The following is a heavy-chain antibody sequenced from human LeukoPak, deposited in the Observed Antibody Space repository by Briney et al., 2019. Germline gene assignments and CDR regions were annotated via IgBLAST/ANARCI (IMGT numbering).Heavy chain of an antibody. V-gene: IGHV4-34*01. J-gene: IGHJ4*02. CDR1: GGSFSGYY. Sequence: SETLSLTCAVYGGSFSGYYWSWIRQPPGKGLEWIGEINHSGSTNYNPSLKSRVTISVDTSKNQFSPKLSSVTAADTAVYYCAREGLAKSLDYWGQGTLVTVSS. CDR2: INHSGST. CDR3: AREGLAKSLDY. D-gene: IGHD4/OR15-4a*01.